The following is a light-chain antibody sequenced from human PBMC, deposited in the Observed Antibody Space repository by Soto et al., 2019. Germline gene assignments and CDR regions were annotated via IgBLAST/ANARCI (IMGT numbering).Light chain of an antibody. Sequence: DIVMTQSPDSLAVSLGERATINCKSSQSVLYSSNNKNCLAWFQKKPGQPPKLLIFWASTREFGVPDRFSGSGSGTDFTLTISSLQAEDVAVYYCQQYYSTPLTFGGGTKVDIK. CDR1: QSVLYSSNNKNC. CDR3: QQYYSTPLT. CDR2: WAS. J-gene: IGKJ4*01. V-gene: IGKV4-1*01.